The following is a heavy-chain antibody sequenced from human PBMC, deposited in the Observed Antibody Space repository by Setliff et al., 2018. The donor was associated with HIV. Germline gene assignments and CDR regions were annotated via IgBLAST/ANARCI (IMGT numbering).Heavy chain of an antibody. CDR1: GDSFIGYY. CDR3: VRGGGPMHGDAFDV. Sequence: SETLSLTCAVYGDSFIGYYWTWIRQSPGKGLEWIGEIDHSGNTNYNPSPKSRITISADTSKNQFSLKLTSVSAADTAVYYCVRGGGPMHGDAFDVWGRGTMVT. CDR2: IDHSGNT. V-gene: IGHV4-34*01. J-gene: IGHJ3*01. D-gene: IGHD2-2*01.